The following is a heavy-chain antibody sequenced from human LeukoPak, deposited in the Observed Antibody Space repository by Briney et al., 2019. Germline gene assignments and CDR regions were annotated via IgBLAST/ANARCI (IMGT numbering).Heavy chain of an antibody. V-gene: IGHV4-34*01. CDR2: INHSGST. J-gene: IGHJ4*02. CDR3: ARGPRYTYGLGL. Sequence: SETLSLTCAVYGGSFSGYYWSWIRQPPGKGREWIGEINHSGSTNYNPSLKSRVTISVDTSKNQFSLKLSSVTAADTAVYYCARGPRYTYGLGLWGQGTLVTVSS. D-gene: IGHD5-18*01. CDR1: GGSFSGYY.